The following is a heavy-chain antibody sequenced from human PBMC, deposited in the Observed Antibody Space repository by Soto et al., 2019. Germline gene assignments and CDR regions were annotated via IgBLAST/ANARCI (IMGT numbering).Heavy chain of an antibody. CDR1: GGTFSSYT. CDR3: AREMSGSGAKIDFDY. J-gene: IGHJ4*02. V-gene: IGHV1-69*08. CDR2: IIPILGIA. Sequence: QVQLVQSGAEVKKPGSSVKVSCKASGGTFSSYTISWVRQAPGQGLEWMGRIIPILGIANYAQKFQGRVTITADKSTSTAYMELSSLRSEDTAVYYCAREMSGSGAKIDFDYWGQGTLVTVSS. D-gene: IGHD2-15*01.